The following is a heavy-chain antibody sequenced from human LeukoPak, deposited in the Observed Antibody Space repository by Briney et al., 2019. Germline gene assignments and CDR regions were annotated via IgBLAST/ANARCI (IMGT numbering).Heavy chain of an antibody. CDR3: ARLSDSSGYLFDY. V-gene: IGHV1-2*02. J-gene: IGHJ4*02. CDR2: INPNSGGT. Sequence: ASVKVSCKASGYTFTDYYMHWVRQAPGQGLEWMGWINPNSGGTNYAQKFQGRVTMTRDTSISTAYMELSRLRSDDTAVYYCARLSDSSGYLFDYWGQGTLVTVSS. D-gene: IGHD3-22*01. CDR1: GYTFTDYY.